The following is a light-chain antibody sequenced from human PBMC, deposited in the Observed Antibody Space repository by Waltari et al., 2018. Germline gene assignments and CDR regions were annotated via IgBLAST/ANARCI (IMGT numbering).Light chain of an antibody. J-gene: IGLJ2*01. Sequence: SSELTQDPAVSVALGQTVKIQCQGDSLKTYYPSWYPQKPGQAPVLVIYGKNIRPSGIPDRLSGSRSGNTASLTVTGAQAEDEADYYCNSRDTSGFPVVFGGGTKVTVL. V-gene: IGLV3-19*01. CDR3: NSRDTSGFPVV. CDR1: SLKTYY. CDR2: GKN.